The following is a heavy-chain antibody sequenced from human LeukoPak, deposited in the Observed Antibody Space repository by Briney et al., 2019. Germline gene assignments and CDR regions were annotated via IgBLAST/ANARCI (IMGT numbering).Heavy chain of an antibody. CDR1: GFTFSSYG. Sequence: GGALRLSCAASGFTFSSYGMHWVRQAPGKGLEWVAVISYDGSNKYYADSVKGRFTISRDNSKNTLYLQMNSLRAEDTAVYYCAKVGYYDILTGYYNVKRDYWGQGTLVTVSS. CDR3: AKVGYYDILTGYYNVKRDY. D-gene: IGHD3-9*01. CDR2: ISYDGSNK. V-gene: IGHV3-30*18. J-gene: IGHJ4*02.